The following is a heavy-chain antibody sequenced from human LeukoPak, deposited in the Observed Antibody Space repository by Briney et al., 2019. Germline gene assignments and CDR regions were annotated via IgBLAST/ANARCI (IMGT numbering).Heavy chain of an antibody. Sequence: SETLSLTCTVSGDSIRSYYWSWIRQPPGKGLEWIGYIYYSGSTKYNPSLKSRVTISVDTSKNQFSLKLSSVTAADTAVYYCARGPHTGVNYYDSSGYYYWGQGTLVTVSS. CDR3: ARGPHTGVNYYDSSGYYY. CDR1: GDSIRSYY. J-gene: IGHJ4*02. V-gene: IGHV4-59*08. CDR2: IYYSGST. D-gene: IGHD3-22*01.